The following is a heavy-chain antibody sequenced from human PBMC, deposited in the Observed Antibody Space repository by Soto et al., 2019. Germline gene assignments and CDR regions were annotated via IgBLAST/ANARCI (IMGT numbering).Heavy chain of an antibody. CDR1: GGSINSYY. CDR3: AAEYYYGSSDPKGRID. J-gene: IGHJ4*02. Sequence: SETLSLTCTVSGGSINSYYWILIRQPPGKGLEWIGYIYYSGSTNYNPSLKSRVTITWDMSTSTAYMELSSLRSEDTAVYYCAAEYYYGSSDPKGRIDWGQGTLVTVSS. V-gene: IGHV4-59*08. D-gene: IGHD3-22*01. CDR2: IYYSGST.